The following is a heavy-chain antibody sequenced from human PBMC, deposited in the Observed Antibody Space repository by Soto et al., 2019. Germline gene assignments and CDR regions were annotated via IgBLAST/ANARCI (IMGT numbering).Heavy chain of an antibody. D-gene: IGHD1-26*01. CDR3: ARNPSGSSFDY. J-gene: IGHJ4*02. V-gene: IGHV1-18*01. CDR1: GYTFLSYG. Sequence: ASVKVSCKASGYTFLSYGISWVRQAPGQGLEWMGWISAYSGNTDYAQRLQDRVTLTTDTSTSTAYMELRSLRSDDTAVYYCARNPSGSSFDYWGQGTLVTVSS. CDR2: ISAYSGNT.